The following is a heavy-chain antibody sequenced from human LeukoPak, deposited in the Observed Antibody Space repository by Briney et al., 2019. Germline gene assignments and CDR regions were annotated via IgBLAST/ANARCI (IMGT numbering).Heavy chain of an antibody. CDR3: ARRGIAAAGTYYYHGMDV. CDR2: INHSGST. V-gene: IGHV4-34*01. J-gene: IGHJ6*02. CDR1: GGSFSGYY. D-gene: IGHD6-13*01. Sequence: SETLSLTCAVYGGSFSGYYWSWIRQPPGKGLEWIGEINHSGSTNYNPSLKNRVTISVDTSKNQFSLKLSSVTAADTAVYYCARRGIAAAGTYYYHGMDVWGQGTTVTVSS.